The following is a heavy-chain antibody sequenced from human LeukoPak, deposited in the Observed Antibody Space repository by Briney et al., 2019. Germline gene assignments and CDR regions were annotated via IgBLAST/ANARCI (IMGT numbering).Heavy chain of an antibody. V-gene: IGHV4-59*01. D-gene: IGHD4-23*01. J-gene: IGHJ4*02. CDR2: IYYSGST. CDR1: GGSISTYY. Sequence: SETLSLTCTVSGGSISTYYWTWIRQPPGRGLEWIGYIYYSGSTNYHPSLKSRVAISLDTSKNQFSLRLSSVTAADTATYYCARAYGGNSGFDYWGQGTLVTVSS. CDR3: ARAYGGNSGFDY.